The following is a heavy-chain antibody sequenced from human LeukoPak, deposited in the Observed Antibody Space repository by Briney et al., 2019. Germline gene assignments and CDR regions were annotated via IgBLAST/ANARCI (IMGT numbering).Heavy chain of an antibody. CDR2: IYYGGSN. Sequence: SETLSLTCNASGGSISSSNYYWGWIRPPPGKGLEWIGSIYYGGSNYYHTPLKSRVTISVDTSKNHFSLKLSSGTAEATSMYNCARPVPSRLGWFDPWGQGTLVTVSS. J-gene: IGHJ5*02. D-gene: IGHD1-1*01. CDR3: ARPVPSRLGWFDP. V-gene: IGHV4-39*02. CDR1: GGSISSSNYY.